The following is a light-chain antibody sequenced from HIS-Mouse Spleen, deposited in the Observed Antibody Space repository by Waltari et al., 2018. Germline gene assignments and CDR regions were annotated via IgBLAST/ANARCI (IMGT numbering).Light chain of an antibody. CDR2: EVS. CDR3: SSYTSSSSWV. J-gene: IGLJ3*02. Sequence: QSALTQPASVSGSPGQSITISCIGTSSDVGGYNYVSWYQQHPGKAPKLMIYEVSNRPYGVSNRFSGSKSGNTASLTISGLQAEDEADYYCSSYTSSSSWVFGGGTKLTVL. CDR1: SSDVGGYNY. V-gene: IGLV2-14*01.